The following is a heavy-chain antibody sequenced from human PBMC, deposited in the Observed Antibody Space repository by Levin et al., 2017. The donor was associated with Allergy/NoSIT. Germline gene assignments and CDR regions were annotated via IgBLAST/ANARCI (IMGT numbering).Heavy chain of an antibody. J-gene: IGHJ4*02. V-gene: IGHV4-34*01. CDR1: GGSFSGYY. D-gene: IGHD5-12*01. CDR2: INHSGST. CDR3: ARDSGYDPFDY. Sequence: SETLSLTCAVYGGSFSGYYWSWIRQPPGKGLEWIGEINHSGSTNYNPSLKSRVTISVDTSKNQFSLKLSSVTAADTAVYYCARDSGYDPFDYWGQGTLVTVSS.